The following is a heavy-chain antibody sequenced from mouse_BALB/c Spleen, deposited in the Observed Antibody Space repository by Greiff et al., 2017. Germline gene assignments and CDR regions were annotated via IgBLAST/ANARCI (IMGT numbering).Heavy chain of an antibody. CDR3: ARSYYYGSSRYAMDY. CDR2: INPYNGDT. J-gene: IGHJ4*01. V-gene: IGHV1-20*02. Sequence: VQLQQSGPELVKPGASVKISCKASGYSFTGYFINWVMQSHGKSLEWIGRINPYNGDTFYNQKFKGKATLTVDKSSSTAHMELRSLASEDSAVYYCARSYYYGSSRYAMDYWGQGTSVTVSS. D-gene: IGHD1-1*01. CDR1: GYSFTGYF.